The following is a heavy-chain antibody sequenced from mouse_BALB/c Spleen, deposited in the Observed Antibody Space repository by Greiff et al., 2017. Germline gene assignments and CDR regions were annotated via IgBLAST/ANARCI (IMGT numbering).Heavy chain of an antibody. Sequence: EVQLVESGGGLVKPGGSLKLSCAASGFTFSSYTMSWVRQTPEKRLEWVATISSGGGNTYYPDSVKGRFTISRDNAKNNLYLQMSSLRSEDTALYYCARSDYYYAMDYWGQGTSVTVSS. CDR3: ARSDYYYAMDY. CDR1: GFTFSSYT. CDR2: ISSGGGNT. J-gene: IGHJ4*01. V-gene: IGHV5-9*03.